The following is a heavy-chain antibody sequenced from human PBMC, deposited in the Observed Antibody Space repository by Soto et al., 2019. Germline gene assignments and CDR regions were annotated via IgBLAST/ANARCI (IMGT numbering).Heavy chain of an antibody. D-gene: IGHD6-13*01. CDR3: ARDNIATAGMFY. CDR2: ISSSSTYM. J-gene: IGHJ4*02. CDR1: GFTLISYS. Sequence: PGGFLRLSCAASGFTLISYSMSWVRQPPGKGLEWVSSISSSSTYMYYADSVKGRFTISRDNAKNTLYLQMDSLRAEDTAVYYCARDNIATAGMFYWGQGTLVTVSS. V-gene: IGHV3-21*06.